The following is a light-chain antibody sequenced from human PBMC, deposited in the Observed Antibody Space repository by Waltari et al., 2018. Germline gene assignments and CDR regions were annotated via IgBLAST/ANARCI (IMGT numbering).Light chain of an antibody. Sequence: EIVLTQSPGTLSLPPGERATLSCRASQSVSRFLAGYQRKPGQAPRLLIYEASSRATDIPDRFSGSGSGTDFSLTISRLEPEDFAVYYCQKYGTLPATFGQGTKVEIK. J-gene: IGKJ1*01. V-gene: IGKV3-20*01. CDR1: QSVSRF. CDR3: QKYGTLPAT. CDR2: EAS.